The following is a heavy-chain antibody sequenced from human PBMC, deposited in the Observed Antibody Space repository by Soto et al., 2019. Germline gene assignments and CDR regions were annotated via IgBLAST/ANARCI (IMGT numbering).Heavy chain of an antibody. J-gene: IGHJ3*02. CDR1: GFTVSSNY. CDR2: IYSGGST. CDR3: ARDRGYYDSSGYYMGAFDI. Sequence: GGSLRLSCAASGFTVSSNYMSWVRQAPGKGLEWVSVIYSGGSTYYADSVKGRFTISRDNSKNTLYLQMNSLRAEDTAVYYCARDRGYYDSSGYYMGAFDIWGQGTMVTVSS. D-gene: IGHD3-22*01. V-gene: IGHV3-53*01.